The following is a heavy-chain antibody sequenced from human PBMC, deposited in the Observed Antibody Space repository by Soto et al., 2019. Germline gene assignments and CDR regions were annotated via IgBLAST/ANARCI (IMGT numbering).Heavy chain of an antibody. CDR3: AGALAGVPAAIYNLGYYYYGMDV. D-gene: IGHD2-2*02. J-gene: IGHJ6*02. CDR1: GFTVSSNY. Sequence: GSLRLSCAASGFTVSSNYMSWVRQAPGKGLEWVSVIYSGGSTYYADSVKGRFTISRDNSKNTLYLQMNSLRAEDTAVYYCAGALAGVPAAIYNLGYYYYGMDVWGQGTTVTVSS. V-gene: IGHV3-53*01. CDR2: IYSGGST.